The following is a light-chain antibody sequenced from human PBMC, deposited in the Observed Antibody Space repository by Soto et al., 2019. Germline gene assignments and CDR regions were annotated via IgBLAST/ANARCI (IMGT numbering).Light chain of an antibody. CDR2: GAS. Sequence: EIVLTQSPRTLSLSPLERGTLXSRPSQSVSNNYLTWYQQKPGQAPRLLIYGASNRATGIPDRFSGSGSGTDFTLTISRLEPEDFAVYYCQQYGSSGTFGQGTKVDIK. CDR3: QQYGSSGT. CDR1: QSVSNNY. V-gene: IGKV3-20*01. J-gene: IGKJ1*01.